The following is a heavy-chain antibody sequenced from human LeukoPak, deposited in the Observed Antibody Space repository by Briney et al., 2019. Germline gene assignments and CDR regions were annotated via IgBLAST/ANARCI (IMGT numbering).Heavy chain of an antibody. CDR1: GYTFTSYG. Sequence: ASVKVSYKASGYTFTSYGISWVRQAPGQGLEWMGWISAYNGNTNYAQKLQGRVTMTTDTSTSTAYMELRSLRSDDTAVYYCAREPFGELSYYYGMDVWGQGTTVTVSS. V-gene: IGHV1-18*01. J-gene: IGHJ6*02. CDR3: AREPFGELSYYYGMDV. CDR2: ISAYNGNT. D-gene: IGHD3-10*01.